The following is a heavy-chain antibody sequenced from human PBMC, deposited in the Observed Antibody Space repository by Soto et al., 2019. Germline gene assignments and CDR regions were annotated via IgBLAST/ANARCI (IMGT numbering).Heavy chain of an antibody. Sequence: GGSLRLSCAASGFTFSSYEMNWVRQAPGKGLEWVSYISSSGSTIYYADSVKGRFTISRDNAKNSLYLQMNSLRAEDTAVYYCARDNYDSSGYYHFDYWGQGTLVTVSS. D-gene: IGHD3-22*01. CDR1: GFTFSSYE. CDR3: ARDNYDSSGYYHFDY. CDR2: ISSSGSTI. V-gene: IGHV3-48*03. J-gene: IGHJ4*02.